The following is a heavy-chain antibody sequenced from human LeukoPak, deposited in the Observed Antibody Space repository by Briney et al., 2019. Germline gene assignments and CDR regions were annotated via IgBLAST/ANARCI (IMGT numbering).Heavy chain of an antibody. Sequence: KPSETLSLTCTVSGGSISSSSYYWGWIRQPRGKGLEWIVSIYYSGSTYDNPALKSRVTISVETAKNQFSLKLSSVTAADTAVYYCARSPYSSGPGEWGQGTLVTVSS. D-gene: IGHD6-19*01. CDR2: IYYSGST. V-gene: IGHV4-39*01. CDR1: GGSISSSSYY. J-gene: IGHJ4*02. CDR3: ARSPYSSGPGE.